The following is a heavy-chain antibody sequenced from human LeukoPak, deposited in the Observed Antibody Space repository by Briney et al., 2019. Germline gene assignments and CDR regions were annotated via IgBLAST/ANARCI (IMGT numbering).Heavy chain of an antibody. D-gene: IGHD1-26*01. Sequence: SSETLSLTCTVSGGSISSYYWSWIRQPAGKGLEWIGRIYTSGNTNYNPSLKSRVTMSVDTSKNQISLKLTSMTAADTAVYYCARENSGNYRGFDYWGQGILVTVSS. V-gene: IGHV4-4*07. J-gene: IGHJ4*02. CDR3: ARENSGNYRGFDY. CDR2: IYTSGNT. CDR1: GGSISSYY.